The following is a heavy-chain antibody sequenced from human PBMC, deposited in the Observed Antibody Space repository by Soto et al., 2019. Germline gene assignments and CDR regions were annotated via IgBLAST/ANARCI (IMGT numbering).Heavy chain of an antibody. Sequence: GGSLRLSCAASGLTFSSYGMHWVRQAPGKGLEWVSSISSRSRSIYYADSVKGRFTISRDNAKNTLYLQMNSLRAEDTAVYYCAVAVAGPTAIGYWGQGTLVTVSS. CDR1: GLTFSSYG. J-gene: IGHJ4*02. V-gene: IGHV3-21*01. CDR2: ISSRSRSI. D-gene: IGHD6-19*01. CDR3: AVAVAGPTAIGY.